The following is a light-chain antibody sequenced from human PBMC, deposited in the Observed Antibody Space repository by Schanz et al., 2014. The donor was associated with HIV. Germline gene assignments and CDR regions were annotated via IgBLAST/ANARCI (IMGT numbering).Light chain of an antibody. CDR3: GSCSPTNTCT. Sequence: QSALTQPASVSGSPGQSITISCTGTSSDVGGYNYVSWYQQHPGKAPKLMIYDVNNRPSGVSNRFSGSKSGNTASLTISGLQAEDEADYYCGSCSPTNTCTFGGGTKLTVL. V-gene: IGLV2-14*03. CDR1: SSDVGGYNY. J-gene: IGLJ3*02. CDR2: DVN.